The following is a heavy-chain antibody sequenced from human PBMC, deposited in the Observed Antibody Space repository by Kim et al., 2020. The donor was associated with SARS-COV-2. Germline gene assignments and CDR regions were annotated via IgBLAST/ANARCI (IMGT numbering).Heavy chain of an antibody. J-gene: IGHJ4*01. D-gene: IGHD2-15*01. CDR2: ISWNSGSI. V-gene: IGHV3-9*01. CDR3: AKDFGYCSGGSCYSAFD. CDR1: GFTFDDYA. Sequence: GGSLRLSCAASGFTFDDYAMHWVRQAPGKGLEWVSGISWNSGSIGYADSVKDRFTISRDNAKNSLYLQMNSLRAEDTALYYCAKDFGYCSGGSCYSAFD.